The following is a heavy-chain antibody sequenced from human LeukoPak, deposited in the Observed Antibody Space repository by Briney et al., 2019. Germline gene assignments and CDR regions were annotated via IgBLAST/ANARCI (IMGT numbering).Heavy chain of an antibody. V-gene: IGHV3-23*01. CDR1: GFTFSNYA. CDR2: ISGSGSST. J-gene: IGHJ4*02. CDR3: AEYRWISTHIVVVTAYFDY. Sequence: GGSLRLSCAASGFTFSNYAMNWVRQAPGKGLEWVSSISGSGSSTYYADSVKGRFTVSRDNSKNTVYLQMNSLRAEDTAVYYCAEYRWISTHIVVVTAYFDYWGPGILVTVSS. D-gene: IGHD2-21*02.